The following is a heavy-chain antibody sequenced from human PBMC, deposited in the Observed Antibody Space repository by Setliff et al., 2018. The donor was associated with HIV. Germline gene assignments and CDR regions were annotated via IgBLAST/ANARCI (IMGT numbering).Heavy chain of an antibody. D-gene: IGHD3-10*01. V-gene: IGHV7-4-1*02. J-gene: IGHJ5*02. CDR3: ARAHLWFGESFPFDP. Sequence: GASVKVSCKASGYTFTSYGINWVRQAPGQGLEWMGWINTKTGNPTYAQGFTGRFVFSLDTSVSTAHLQISRLKAEDTAVYYCARAHLWFGESFPFDPWGQGTLVTVSS. CDR2: INTKTGNP. CDR1: GYTFTSYG.